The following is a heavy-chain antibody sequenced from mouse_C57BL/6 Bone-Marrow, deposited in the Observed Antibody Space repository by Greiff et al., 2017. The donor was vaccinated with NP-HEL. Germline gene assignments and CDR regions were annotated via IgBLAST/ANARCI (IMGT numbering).Heavy chain of an antibody. CDR3: ARAYYAHLYFDV. CDR2: INPNNGGT. D-gene: IGHD2-10*01. CDR1: GYTFTDYY. Sequence: VQLKQSGPELVKPGASVKISCKASGYTFTDYYMNWVKQSHGKSLEWIGDINPNNGGTSYNQKFKGKATLTVDKSSSTAYMELRSLTSEDSAVYYCARAYYAHLYFDVWGTGTTVTVSS. V-gene: IGHV1-26*01. J-gene: IGHJ1*03.